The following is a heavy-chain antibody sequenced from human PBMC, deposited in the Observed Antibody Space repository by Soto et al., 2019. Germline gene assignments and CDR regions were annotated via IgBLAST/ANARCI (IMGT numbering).Heavy chain of an antibody. Sequence: TSETLSLTCAVYGGSFSGYYWSWIRQPPGKGLEWIGEINHSGSTNYNPSLKSRVTISVDTSKNQFSLKLNSVTAADTAVYYCARSPPPGGPLASWGRGARFPVSS. CDR2: INHSGST. V-gene: IGHV4-34*01. CDR3: ARSPPPGGPLAS. J-gene: IGHJ4*02. D-gene: IGHD3-16*01. CDR1: GGSFSGYY.